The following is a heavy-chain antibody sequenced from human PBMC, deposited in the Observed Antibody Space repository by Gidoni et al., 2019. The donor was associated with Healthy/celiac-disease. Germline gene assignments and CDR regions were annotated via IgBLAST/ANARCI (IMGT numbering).Heavy chain of an antibody. CDR1: GFTFSSYA. V-gene: IGHV3-23*01. J-gene: IGHJ4*02. CDR3: AKGIRVVVVPAAINY. Sequence: EVQLLESGGGLVQPGGSLRLSCAASGFTFSSYAMSWVRQAPGKGLEWVSAISDSGGSTYYADSVKGRFTISRDNSKNTLYLQMNSLRAEDTAVYYCAKGIRVVVVPAAINYWGQGTLVTVSS. D-gene: IGHD2-2*01. CDR2: ISDSGGST.